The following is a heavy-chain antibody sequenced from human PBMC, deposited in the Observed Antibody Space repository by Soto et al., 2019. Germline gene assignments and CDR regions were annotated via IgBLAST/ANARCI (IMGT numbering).Heavy chain of an antibody. CDR2: IYTSGST. CDR1: GGSISSYY. Sequence: PSETLSLTCTVSGGSISSYYWSWIRQPAGKGLEWIGRIYTSGSTNYNPSLKSRVTISIDPPKNHFSVKMTSVTAADTAVYYCASRDPAEVRYAFDIWGQGAMVTVSS. D-gene: IGHD2-2*01. J-gene: IGHJ3*02. CDR3: ASRDPAEVRYAFDI. V-gene: IGHV4-4*07.